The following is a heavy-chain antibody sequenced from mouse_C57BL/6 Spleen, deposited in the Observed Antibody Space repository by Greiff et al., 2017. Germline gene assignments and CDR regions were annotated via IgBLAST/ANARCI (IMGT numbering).Heavy chain of an antibody. CDR2: IDPSDSYT. Sequence: QVQLQQPGAELVKPGASVKLSCKASGYTFTSYWMQWVKQRPGQGLEWIGEIDPSDSYTNYNQKFKGKATLTVDTSSSTAYMQLSSLTSEDSAVYYCARGGNWDWYFDVWGTGTTVTVSS. V-gene: IGHV1-50*01. CDR1: GYTFTSYW. D-gene: IGHD4-1*01. J-gene: IGHJ1*03. CDR3: ARGGNWDWYFDV.